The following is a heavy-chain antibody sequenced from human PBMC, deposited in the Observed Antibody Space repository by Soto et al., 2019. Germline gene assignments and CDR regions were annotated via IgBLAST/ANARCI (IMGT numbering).Heavy chain of an antibody. CDR2: IYFGGST. CDR1: GVSVRSSSYY. J-gene: IGHJ6*02. CDR3: ASRRDVGSSLGDYYYGMDV. Sequence: SETLSLTCTVSGVSVRSSSYYWGWIRQPPGQGLEWIASIYFGGSTYYNSSLKSRVTISVDTSKNQFDRKLRSVTAADTALYYGASRRDVGSSLGDYYYGMDVWGQGTMVTVSS. D-gene: IGHD1-26*01. V-gene: IGHV4-39*01.